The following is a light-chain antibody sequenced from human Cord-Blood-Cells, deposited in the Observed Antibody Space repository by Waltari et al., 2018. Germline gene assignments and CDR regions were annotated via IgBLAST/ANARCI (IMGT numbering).Light chain of an antibody. CDR1: QSVSSY. CDR2: DAS. V-gene: IGKV3-11*01. J-gene: IGKJ5*01. CDR3: QQRSNWPPIT. Sequence: IELTQSPATRSLSPGERATLPCRASQSVSSYLAWYQQKPGQAPRLLIYDASNRATGIPARFSGSGSGTDFTLTISSLEPEDFAVYYCQQRSNWPPITFGQGTRLEIK.